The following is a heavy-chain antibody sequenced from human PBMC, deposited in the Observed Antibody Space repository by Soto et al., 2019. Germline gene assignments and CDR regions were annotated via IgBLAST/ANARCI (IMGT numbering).Heavy chain of an antibody. CDR1: GVTFDGYA. CDR3: AKDVEAYGYGSGAGY. J-gene: IGHJ4*02. Sequence: EVQLVESGGGLVQPGRSLRLSCAASGVTFDGYAMHWVRQAPGKGLEWVSGISWNSDIVGYADSVKGRFTISRDNAKNSLYLQMNSLRVEDTALYYCAKDVEAYGYGSGAGYWGQGTLVTVSS. V-gene: IGHV3-9*01. D-gene: IGHD3-10*01. CDR2: ISWNSDIV.